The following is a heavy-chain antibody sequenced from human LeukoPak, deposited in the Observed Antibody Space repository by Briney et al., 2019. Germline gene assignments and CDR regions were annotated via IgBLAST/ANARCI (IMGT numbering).Heavy chain of an antibody. J-gene: IGHJ4*02. D-gene: IGHD3-3*01. CDR3: ARGRGTYYDFWSGGTDY. Sequence: ASVKVSCKASGYTLTSYDINWVRQATGQGLEWMGWMNPNSGNTGYAQKFQGRVTMTRNTSISTAYMELSSLRSEDTAVYYCARGRGTYYDFWSGGTDYWGQGTLVTVSS. CDR1: GYTLTSYD. CDR2: MNPNSGNT. V-gene: IGHV1-8*01.